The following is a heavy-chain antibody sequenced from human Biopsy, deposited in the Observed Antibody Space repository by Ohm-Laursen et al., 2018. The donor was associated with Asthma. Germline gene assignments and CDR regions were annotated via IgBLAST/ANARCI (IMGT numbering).Heavy chain of an antibody. CDR3: ASQSSGPDFWSGYYYFDY. CDR1: GFTFSSYG. J-gene: IGHJ4*02. CDR2: ISYDGSNK. Sequence: SLRLSCTASGFTFSSYGMHWVRQAPGKGLEWVAVISYDGSNKYYADSVKGRFTISRDNSKNTLYLQMNSLRSEDTAVYYCASQSSGPDFWSGYYYFDYWGQGTLVTVSS. V-gene: IGHV3-30*03. D-gene: IGHD3-3*01.